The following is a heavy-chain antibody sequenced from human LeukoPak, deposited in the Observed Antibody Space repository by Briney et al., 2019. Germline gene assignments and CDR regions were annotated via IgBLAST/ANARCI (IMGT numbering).Heavy chain of an antibody. D-gene: IGHD3-16*02. Sequence: SGTLCLTCAASGGSITFGSYYWTWIRQPAGKGLEWIVRIYTSGRSFSDPSLKSRATISMNTPMNQFYLRLNAVAPANTALYYCAWARVIPASFADWGGRALVTVSS. CDR3: AWARVIPASFAD. J-gene: IGHJ4*02. V-gene: IGHV4-61*02. CDR2: IYTSGRS. CDR1: GGSITFGSYY.